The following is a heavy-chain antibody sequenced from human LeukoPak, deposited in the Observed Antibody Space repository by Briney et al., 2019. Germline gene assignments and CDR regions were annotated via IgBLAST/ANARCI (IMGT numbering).Heavy chain of an antibody. CDR2: ISGSGGST. CDR3: AKDPLRYFDWIDAFDI. V-gene: IGHV3-23*01. Sequence: GGSLRLSCAASGFTFSSYAMHWVRQAPGKGLEWVSAISGSGGSTYYADSVKGRFTISRDNSKNTLYLQMNSLRAEDTAVYYCAKDPLRYFDWIDAFDIWGQGTMVTVSS. D-gene: IGHD3-9*01. CDR1: GFTFSSYA. J-gene: IGHJ3*02.